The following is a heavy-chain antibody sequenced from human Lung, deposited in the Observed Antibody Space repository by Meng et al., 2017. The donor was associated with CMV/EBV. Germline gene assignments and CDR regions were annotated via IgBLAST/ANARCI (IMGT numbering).Heavy chain of an antibody. CDR2: ISSSGSIK. V-gene: IGHV3-11*04. CDR3: ARDFSAVHNWFDA. D-gene: IGHD1-26*01. J-gene: IGHJ5*02. Sequence: GESLKISCAASGFIFSDYYMTWIRQAPGKGLEWVAYISSSGSIKKYADSVGGRFTISRDNAKKSLYLQMNSLGAEDTAFYDCARDFSAVHNWFDAWGRGTXVTVSS. CDR1: GFIFSDYY.